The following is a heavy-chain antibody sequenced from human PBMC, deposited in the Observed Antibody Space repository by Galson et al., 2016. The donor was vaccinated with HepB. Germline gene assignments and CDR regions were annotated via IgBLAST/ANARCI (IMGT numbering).Heavy chain of an antibody. Sequence: ETLSLTCSVSGGSINNYYWSWIRQPPGKGLEWIGYMYYSGSTNYSPSLKSRFSMSIDTSKSQFSLRLTSVTAADTAVYYCARAVDYYGPGSYYHLYYFHYWGQGTLVTVSS. CDR1: GGSINNYY. D-gene: IGHD3-10*01. CDR2: MYYSGST. J-gene: IGHJ4*02. V-gene: IGHV4-59*01. CDR3: ARAVDYYGPGSYYHLYYFHY.